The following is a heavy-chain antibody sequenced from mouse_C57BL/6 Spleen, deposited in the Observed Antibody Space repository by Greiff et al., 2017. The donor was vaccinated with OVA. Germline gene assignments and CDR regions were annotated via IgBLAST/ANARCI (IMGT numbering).Heavy chain of an antibody. CDR2: IYPRSGNT. V-gene: IGHV1-81*01. CDR3: ASRWDY. Sequence: VKLMESGAELARPGASVQLSCKASGYTFTSYGISWVKQRTGQGLEWIGEIYPRSGNTYYNEKFKGKATLTADKSSSTAYMELRSLTSEDSAVYFCASRWDYWGQGTSVTVSS. CDR1: GYTFTSYG. J-gene: IGHJ4*01.